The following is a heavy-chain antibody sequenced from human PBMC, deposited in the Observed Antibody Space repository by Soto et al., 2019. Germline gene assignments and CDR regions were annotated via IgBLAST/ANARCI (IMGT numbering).Heavy chain of an antibody. J-gene: IGHJ4*02. CDR3: ARRYGASFDY. CDR1: GGSMSSSNYY. Sequence: SETLSLTCTVSGGSMSSSNYYRVWIRQPPGKGLKWIGSINYSGNTYYDSSLKGRVTISVDTSRNQFSLKLSSVTAADTAVYYCARRYGASFDYWGQGTLVTVSS. D-gene: IGHD4-17*01. CDR2: INYSGNT. V-gene: IGHV4-39*07.